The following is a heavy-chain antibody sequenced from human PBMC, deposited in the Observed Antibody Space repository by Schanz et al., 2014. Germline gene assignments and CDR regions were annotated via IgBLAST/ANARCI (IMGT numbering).Heavy chain of an antibody. Sequence: EVQLLESGGTVVQPGGSLRVSCAASGFVFRTFAMYWVRQAPGKGLEWVSAINGNGGITYYADPVKGRFTISRDNSKNTLYLQMKSLRVEDTAVYYCVKDPDKYNWNDVEGMDVWGPGTTXTVSS. J-gene: IGHJ6*01. CDR1: GFVFRTFA. CDR3: VKDPDKYNWNDVEGMDV. V-gene: IGHV3-23*01. CDR2: INGNGGIT. D-gene: IGHD1-1*01.